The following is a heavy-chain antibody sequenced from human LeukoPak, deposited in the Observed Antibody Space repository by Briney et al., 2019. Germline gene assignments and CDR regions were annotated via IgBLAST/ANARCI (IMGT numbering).Heavy chain of an antibody. CDR2: IGSSSSPI. V-gene: IGHV3-48*02. Sequence: GGSLRLSCAASGFIFSSYGMNWVRQAPGKGLEWVSYIGSSSSPIYYADSVKGRFTISRDNAKNSLYLQMNSLRDEDTAVYYCARAMRSGYDYWGQGTVVTVS. D-gene: IGHD5-12*01. CDR3: ARAMRSGYDY. J-gene: IGHJ4*02. CDR1: GFIFSSYG.